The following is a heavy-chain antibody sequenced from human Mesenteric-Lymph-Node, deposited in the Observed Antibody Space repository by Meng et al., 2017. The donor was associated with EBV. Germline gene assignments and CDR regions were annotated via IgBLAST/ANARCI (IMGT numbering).Heavy chain of an antibody. CDR3: ARVGAVATSMAAFDY. J-gene: IGHJ4*02. CDR2: INSDGSST. D-gene: IGHD5-12*01. V-gene: IGHV3-74*01. CDR1: GFTFSSYW. Sequence: VVLVGSGGGLIQPGGSLVPSCAVSGFTFSSYWMHWVRQVPGKGLVCVSRINSDGSSTDYADSVKGRFTISRDNAKNTLYLQMNSLRAEDTAVYYCARVGAVATSMAAFDYWGQGTLVTVSS.